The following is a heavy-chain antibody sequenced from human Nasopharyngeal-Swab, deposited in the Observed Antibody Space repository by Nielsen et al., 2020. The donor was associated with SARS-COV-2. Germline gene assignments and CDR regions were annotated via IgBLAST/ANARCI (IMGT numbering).Heavy chain of an antibody. Sequence: GESLKISCAASGFTFSNYWMHWVRQAPGKGLEWVARVNSDGSRPSYADSVKGRVTLSRDNAKNTLFLQMNSLRAEDTAMYYCARASIAAAGTQDYWGQGTLVTVSS. J-gene: IGHJ4*02. D-gene: IGHD6-13*01. CDR1: GFTFSNYW. CDR3: ARASIAAAGTQDY. V-gene: IGHV3-74*01. CDR2: VNSDGSRP.